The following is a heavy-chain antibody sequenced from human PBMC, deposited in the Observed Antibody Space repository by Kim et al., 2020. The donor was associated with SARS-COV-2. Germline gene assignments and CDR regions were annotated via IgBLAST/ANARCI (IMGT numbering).Heavy chain of an antibody. Sequence: GGSLRLSCAASGFTFSDYYMSWIRQAPGKGLEWVSYISSSSSYTNYADSVKGRFTISRDNAKNSLYLQMNSLGAEDTAVYYCARVPVRCGGVCYRGLGDYYDYGMDVWGQGTTVTVSS. J-gene: IGHJ6*02. CDR2: ISSSSSYT. V-gene: IGHV3-11*06. CDR3: ARVPVRCGGVCYRGLGDYYDYGMDV. CDR1: GFTFSDYY. D-gene: IGHD2-8*02.